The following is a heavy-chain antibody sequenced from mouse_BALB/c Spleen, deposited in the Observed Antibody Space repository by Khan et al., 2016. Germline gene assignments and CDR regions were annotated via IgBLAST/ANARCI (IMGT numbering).Heavy chain of an antibody. Sequence: EVQLVESGGGLVQPKGSLKLSCAASGFTFNTYAMDWVRQAPGKGLEWVARIRTKSNNLSTYYAVSVKDSFTISRDDSQSMLYLQMNNLKTEDTAMYYCVRQNLRWYFDVWGAGTTVTVSS. CDR3: VRQNLRWYFDV. CDR1: GFTFNTYA. D-gene: IGHD1-1*01. CDR2: IRTKSNNLST. J-gene: IGHJ1*01. V-gene: IGHV10-1*02.